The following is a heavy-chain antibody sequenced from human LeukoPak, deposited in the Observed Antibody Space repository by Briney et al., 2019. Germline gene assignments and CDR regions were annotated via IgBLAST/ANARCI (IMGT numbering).Heavy chain of an antibody. CDR2: IYHSGST. V-gene: IGHV4-38-2*02. J-gene: IGHJ6*03. Sequence: SETLSLTCTVSGYSISSGYYWGWIRQPPGKGLEWIGNIYHSGSTNYNPSLKSRVAISVDTSKNQFSLKLSSVTAADTAVYYCARARRSGSWYYYYMDVWGKGTTVTVSS. CDR3: ARARRSGSWYYYYMDV. D-gene: IGHD3-10*01. CDR1: GYSISSGYY.